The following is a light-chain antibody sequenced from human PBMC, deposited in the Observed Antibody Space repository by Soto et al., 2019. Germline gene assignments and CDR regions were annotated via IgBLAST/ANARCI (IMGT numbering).Light chain of an antibody. J-gene: IGKJ1*01. V-gene: IGKV3-20*01. CDR1: QSINNYF. Sequence: EIVLTQSPGTLSLSPGETATLSCRASQSINNYFLAWHQQRPGQAPRLLIFRASQRASGIPDRFRGSGSGTDFTLTITRLEPEDCAVYYCQQYTNAPRTF. CDR2: RAS. CDR3: QQYTNAPRT.